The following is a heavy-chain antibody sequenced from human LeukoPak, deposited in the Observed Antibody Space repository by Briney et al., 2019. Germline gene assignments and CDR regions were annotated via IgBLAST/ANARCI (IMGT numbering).Heavy chain of an antibody. J-gene: IGHJ4*02. V-gene: IGHV4-4*07. Sequence: SETLSLTCTVSGGSISSYYWSWIQQPAGKGLEWIGRIYTSGSTNYNPSLKSRVTMSVDTSKDQISLKLSSVTAVDTAVYYCAREIGDYYDSSGYRTYYFDYWGQGTLVTVSS. CDR3: AREIGDYYDSSGYRTYYFDY. CDR1: GGSISSYY. D-gene: IGHD3-22*01. CDR2: IYTSGST.